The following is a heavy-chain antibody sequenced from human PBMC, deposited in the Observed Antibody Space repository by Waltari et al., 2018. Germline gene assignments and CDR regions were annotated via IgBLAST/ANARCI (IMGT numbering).Heavy chain of an antibody. CDR3: AKVPYNDFWTGYFFFDL. D-gene: IGHD3-3*01. Sequence: EVQLVESGGGSVQSGGSLRLSCEGSGFSLSNYAMRWVRQAPGKGLEWVSSITGDGDNTYDADSVRGRFTISRDNSKNTLSLQMNSLRAEDTATYYCAKVPYNDFWTGYFFFDLWGQGTLVSVSS. CDR1: GFSLSNYA. CDR2: ITGDGDNT. J-gene: IGHJ4*02. V-gene: IGHV3-23*04.